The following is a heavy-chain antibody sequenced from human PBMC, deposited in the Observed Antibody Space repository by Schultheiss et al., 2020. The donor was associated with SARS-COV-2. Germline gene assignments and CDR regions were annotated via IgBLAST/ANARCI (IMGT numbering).Heavy chain of an antibody. J-gene: IGHJ6*03. CDR3: ARDQNWGRNGFYYYYMDV. CDR2: INHSGST. D-gene: IGHD7-27*01. Sequence: SQTLSLTCAVYGGSFSGYYWSWIRQPPGKGLEWIGEINHSGSTNYNPSLKSRVTISVDTSKNQFSLKLSSVTAADTAVYYRARDQNWGRNGFYYYYMDVWGQGTTVTVSS. CDR1: GGSFSGYY. V-gene: IGHV4-34*01.